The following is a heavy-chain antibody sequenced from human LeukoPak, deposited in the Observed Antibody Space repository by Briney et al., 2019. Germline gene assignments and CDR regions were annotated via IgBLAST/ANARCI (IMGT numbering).Heavy chain of an antibody. D-gene: IGHD2-15*01. CDR2: IKQDGSEK. V-gene: IGHV3-7*01. J-gene: IGHJ4*02. CDR1: GFTFSSYW. Sequence: PGGSLRLSCAASGFTFSSYWMSWVRQAPGKGLEWVANIKQDGSEKYYVDSVKGRFTISRDNAKNSLYLQMNSLRAEDTAVYYCARGSRYCSGGSCYSSWGQGTLVTVSS. CDR3: ARGSRYCSGGSCYSS.